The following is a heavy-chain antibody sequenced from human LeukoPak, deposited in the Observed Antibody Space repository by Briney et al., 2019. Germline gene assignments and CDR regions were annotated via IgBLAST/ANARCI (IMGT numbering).Heavy chain of an antibody. CDR3: ARPLEEFGVVVAFDI. V-gene: IGHV4-59*08. Sequence: SETLSLTGTVSGGSISSYYWSWIRQPPGKGLEWIGYIYYSGSTNYNPSLKSRVTISVDTSKNQFSLKLSSVTAADTAVYYCARPLEEFGVVVAFDIWGQGTMVTVSS. CDR1: GGSISSYY. J-gene: IGHJ3*02. D-gene: IGHD3-3*01. CDR2: IYYSGST.